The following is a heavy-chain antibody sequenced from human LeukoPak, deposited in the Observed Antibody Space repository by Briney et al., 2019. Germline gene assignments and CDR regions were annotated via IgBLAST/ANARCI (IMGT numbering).Heavy chain of an antibody. J-gene: IGHJ4*02. Sequence: SETLSLTCAVYGGSSSGYYWSWIRQPPGKGLEWIGEINHSGSTNYNPSLKSRVTISVDTSKNQFSLKLSSVTAADTAVYYCARALGYCSSTSCQGYFDYWGQGTLVTVSS. D-gene: IGHD2-2*01. CDR3: ARALGYCSSTSCQGYFDY. CDR1: GGSSSGYY. V-gene: IGHV4-34*01. CDR2: INHSGST.